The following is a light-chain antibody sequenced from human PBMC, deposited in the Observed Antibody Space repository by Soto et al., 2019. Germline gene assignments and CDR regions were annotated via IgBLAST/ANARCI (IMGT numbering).Light chain of an antibody. V-gene: IGKV3-15*01. CDR3: HQYDGGPYT. Sequence: VMTQSPAILSLSPGERATLSCRASQSVSTNVAWYQQIPGQTPRLLIYGASTRATGIPVRFSGSGSGTEFTLTIRSLQSEDFAVYYCHQYDGGPYTFGQGTKVEI. CDR2: GAS. CDR1: QSVSTN. J-gene: IGKJ2*01.